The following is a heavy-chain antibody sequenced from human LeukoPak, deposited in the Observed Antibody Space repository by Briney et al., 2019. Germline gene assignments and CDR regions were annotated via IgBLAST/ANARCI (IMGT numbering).Heavy chain of an antibody. CDR1: GFTFSSYA. J-gene: IGHJ4*02. Sequence: GGSLRLSCAASGFTFSSYAMRWVRQAPAKGLEWVSSISGSGGSTYYADSVKGRFTISRDNSKNTLYLQMNSLRAEDTAVYYCAKDWDYYGSGSYSDYWGQGTLVTVSS. V-gene: IGHV3-23*01. D-gene: IGHD3-10*01. CDR2: ISGSGGST. CDR3: AKDWDYYGSGSYSDY.